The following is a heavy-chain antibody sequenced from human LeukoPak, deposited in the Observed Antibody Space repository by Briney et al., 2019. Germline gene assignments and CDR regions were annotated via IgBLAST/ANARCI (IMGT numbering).Heavy chain of an antibody. CDR3: ARAVGSSSSYYYGMDV. CDR1: GYTFTSYG. D-gene: IGHD6-6*01. J-gene: IGHJ6*02. V-gene: IGHV1-18*01. CDR2: ISAYNGNT. Sequence: ASVKVSCKASGYTFTSYGISWVRQAPGQGLEWMGWISAYNGNTNYAQKVQDRVTMTTDTSTSTAYMVLRSLRSDDTAVYYCARAVGSSSSYYYGMDVWGQGTTVTVSS.